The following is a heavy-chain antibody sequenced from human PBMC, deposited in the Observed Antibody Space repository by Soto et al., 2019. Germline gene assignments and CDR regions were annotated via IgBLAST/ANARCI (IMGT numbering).Heavy chain of an antibody. CDR3: ARVGNSSSWYRVYYYGMDA. V-gene: IGHV1-2*02. CDR2: INPNSGGT. Sequence: ASVKVSCKASGYTFTGYYMHRVRQAPGQGLEWMGWINPNSGGTNYAQKFQGRVTMTRDTSISTAYMELSRLRSDDTAVYYCARVGNSSSWYRVYYYGMDAWGQGTTVTVS. D-gene: IGHD6-13*01. CDR1: GYTFTGYY. J-gene: IGHJ6*02.